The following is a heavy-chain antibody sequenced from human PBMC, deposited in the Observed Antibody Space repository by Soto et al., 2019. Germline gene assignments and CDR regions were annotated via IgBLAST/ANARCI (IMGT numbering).Heavy chain of an antibody. Sequence: SLRLSCAASGFTFSSYAMHWVRQAPGKGLEWVAVISYDGSNKYYADSVKGRFTISRDNSKNTLYLQMNSLRAEDTAVYYCARDKTAYDFWSGYYTRPYYYYGMDIWGQWTTVTVSS. CDR2: ISYDGSNK. CDR3: ARDKTAYDFWSGYYTRPYYYYGMDI. CDR1: GFTFSSYA. J-gene: IGHJ6*02. V-gene: IGHV3-30-3*01. D-gene: IGHD3-3*01.